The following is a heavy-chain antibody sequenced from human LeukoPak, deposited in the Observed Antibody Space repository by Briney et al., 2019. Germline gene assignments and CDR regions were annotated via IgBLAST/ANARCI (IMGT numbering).Heavy chain of an antibody. V-gene: IGHV4-34*01. CDR2: INHSGST. D-gene: IGHD5-18*01. CDR1: GGSFSGYY. J-gene: IGHJ4*02. Sequence: PSETLSHTCAVYGGSFSGYYWSWFRQPPGKGLEGIGEINHSGSTNYNPSLKSRVTISVDTSKNQFSLKLSSVTAADTAVYYCARLFRRYSLTWGEGTLVSVSS. CDR3: ARLFRRYSLT.